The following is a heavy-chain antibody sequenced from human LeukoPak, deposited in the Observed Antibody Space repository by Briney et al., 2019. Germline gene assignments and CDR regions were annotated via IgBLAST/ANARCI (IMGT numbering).Heavy chain of an antibody. CDR2: IRRKANSYAT. Sequence: AGGSLRLSCAASGLTFRGSPMLWPPQATGKALKGVGRIRRKANSYATAYAQSGQDIFTISKDHSKNTAYLQINSPKTQGMPVYYCTIHQNYDYVWGTYACDIWGQGTMVTVSS. J-gene: IGHJ3*02. V-gene: IGHV3-73*01. CDR1: GLTFRGSP. D-gene: IGHD3-16*01. CDR3: TIHQNYDYVWGTYACDI.